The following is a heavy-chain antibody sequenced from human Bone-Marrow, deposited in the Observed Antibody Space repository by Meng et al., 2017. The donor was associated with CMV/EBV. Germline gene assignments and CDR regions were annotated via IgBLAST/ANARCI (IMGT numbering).Heavy chain of an antibody. J-gene: IGHJ4*02. CDR2: INSDGSST. V-gene: IGHV3-74*01. CDR3: AREGLLYSDPFDY. D-gene: IGHD3-3*01. Sequence: GESPKISCAASGFTFSSYWMHWVRQAPGKGLVWVSRINSDGSSTSYADSVKGRFTISRDNAKNTLYLQMNSLRAEDTAVYYCAREGLLYSDPFDYWGQGTLVTVSS. CDR1: GFTFSSYW.